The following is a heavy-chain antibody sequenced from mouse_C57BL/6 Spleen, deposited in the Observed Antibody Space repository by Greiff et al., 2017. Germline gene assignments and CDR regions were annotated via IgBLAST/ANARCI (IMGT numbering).Heavy chain of an antibody. J-gene: IGHJ2*01. D-gene: IGHD2-4*01. V-gene: IGHV1-15*01. CDR2: IDPETGGT. Sequence: QVQLQQPGAELVRPGASVTLSCKASGYTFTDYEMHWVKQTPVHGLEWIGAIDPETGGTAYNQKFKGKAILTADTSSSTAYMELRRLTSGDSAVYYGTIYDYENDRGQGTTLTASS. CDR1: GYTFTDYE. CDR3: TIYDYEND.